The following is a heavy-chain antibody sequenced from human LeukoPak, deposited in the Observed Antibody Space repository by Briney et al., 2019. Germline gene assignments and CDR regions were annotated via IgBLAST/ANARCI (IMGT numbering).Heavy chain of an antibody. V-gene: IGHV4-30-2*01. D-gene: IGHD5-18*01. CDR3: ARLRGYSYGLSP. J-gene: IGHJ5*02. CDR2: IYHSGST. CDR1: GVSISSGGYS. Sequence: PSETLSLTCAVSGVSISSGGYSWSWIRQPPGKGLEWIGYIYHSGSTYYNPSLKSRVTISVDRSKNQFSLKLSSVTAADTAVYYCARLRGYSYGLSPWGQGTLVTVSS.